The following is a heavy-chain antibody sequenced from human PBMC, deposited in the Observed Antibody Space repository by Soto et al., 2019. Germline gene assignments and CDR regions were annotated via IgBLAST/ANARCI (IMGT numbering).Heavy chain of an antibody. J-gene: IGHJ4*02. D-gene: IGHD3-10*01. Sequence: EVQLLESGGGLVQPGGSLRLSCGVSGFTFNDFEMNWVRQAPGKGPEWLAYIDGSGATKKYADSVRGRFTISRDNPNKSLFLQMSCLSAADTAIYYCARGFGRLNYRGQGTLVSVSS. V-gene: IGHV3-48*03. CDR3: ARGFGRLNY. CDR2: IDGSGATK. CDR1: GFTFNDFE.